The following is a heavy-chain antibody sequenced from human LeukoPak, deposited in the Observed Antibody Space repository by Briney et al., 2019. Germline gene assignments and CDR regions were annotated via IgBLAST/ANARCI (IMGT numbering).Heavy chain of an antibody. CDR1: GGTFSSYA. J-gene: IGHJ3*02. CDR2: IIPIFGTA. V-gene: IGHV1-69*13. Sequence: SVKVSCKASGGTFSSYAVSWVRQAPGQGLEWMGGIIPIFGTANYAQKFQGRVTITADESTSTAYMELSSLRSEDTAVYYCARFRGVIINAFDIWGQGTMVTVSS. CDR3: ARFRGVIINAFDI. D-gene: IGHD3-10*01.